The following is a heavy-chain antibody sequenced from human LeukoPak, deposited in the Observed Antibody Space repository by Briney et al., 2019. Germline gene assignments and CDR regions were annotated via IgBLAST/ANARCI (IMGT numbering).Heavy chain of an antibody. J-gene: IGHJ4*02. V-gene: IGHV4-59*08. CDR3: ARGALLKYQLAIDY. D-gene: IGHD2-2*01. CDR1: GGSISSYY. Sequence: SETLSLTCTVSGGSISSYYWSWIRQPPGKGLEWIGYIYYSGSTNYNPSLKSRVTISVDTSRNQFSLKLSSVTAADTAMYYCARGALLKYQLAIDYWGLGTLVTVSS. CDR2: IYYSGST.